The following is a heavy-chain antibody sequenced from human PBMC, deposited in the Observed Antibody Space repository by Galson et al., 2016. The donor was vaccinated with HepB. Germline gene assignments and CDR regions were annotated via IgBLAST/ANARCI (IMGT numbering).Heavy chain of an antibody. CDR3: AKERLVRRIFDH. CDR2: ISTTPTT. CDR1: GFVFSNFG. Sequence: SLRLSCTDSGFVFSNFGLSWVRQAPGKGLEWVDSISTTPTTYNSDSVQGRFTISRDNSNNPLYLQMNGLRAEDTAVYYCAKERLVRRIFDHWGQGTLLTVSS. J-gene: IGHJ4*02. D-gene: IGHD1-1*01. V-gene: IGHV3-23*01.